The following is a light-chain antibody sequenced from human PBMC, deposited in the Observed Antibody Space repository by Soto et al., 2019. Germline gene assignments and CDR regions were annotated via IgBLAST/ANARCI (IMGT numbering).Light chain of an antibody. CDR1: QSVNNY. CDR2: DSS. J-gene: IGKJ4*01. CDR3: QQRRVWPLT. Sequence: VLTQSPAILSLSPGERATLSCRASQSVNNYLAWYQQKPGQAPRLLIYDSSNRATGIPARFSASGSGTDFTLTTSSLEPEDFAVYYCQQRRVWPLTFGGGTKVEIK. V-gene: IGKV3-11*01.